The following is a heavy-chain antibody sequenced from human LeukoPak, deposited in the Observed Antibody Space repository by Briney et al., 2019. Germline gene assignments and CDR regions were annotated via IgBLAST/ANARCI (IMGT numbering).Heavy chain of an antibody. J-gene: IGHJ3*02. CDR2: MNPNSGNT. CDR1: GYIFNDYD. D-gene: IGHD7-27*01. Sequence: ASVKVSCKASGYIFNDYDINWVRQAAGQGLEWMGWMNPNSGNTGYAQKFQGRITMTRDNSITTAYMELSGLMPEDTAVYYCAREPTRGRAGDNSFDIWGQGTMVTVSS. V-gene: IGHV1-8*01. CDR3: AREPTRGRAGDNSFDI.